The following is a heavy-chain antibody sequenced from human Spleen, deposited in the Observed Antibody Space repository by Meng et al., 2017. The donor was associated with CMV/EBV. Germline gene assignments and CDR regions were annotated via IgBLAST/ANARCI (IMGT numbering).Heavy chain of an antibody. CDR3: ARYVVVPAATASYYYAMDV. CDR2: ISTSGSTI. CDR1: EFTFSNYE. J-gene: IGHJ6*02. D-gene: IGHD2-2*01. Sequence: GGSLRLSCAASEFTFSNYEMNWVRQAPGKGLEWVSYISTSGSTIYYADSVKGRFTISRENAKNSLYLQMNSLRAEDTAIYYCARYVVVPAATASYYYAMDVWGQGTTVTVSS. V-gene: IGHV3-48*03.